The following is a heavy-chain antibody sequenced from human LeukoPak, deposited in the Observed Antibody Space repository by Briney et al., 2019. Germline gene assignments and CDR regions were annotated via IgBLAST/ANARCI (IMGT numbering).Heavy chain of an antibody. CDR2: IYYSGST. J-gene: IGHJ6*02. CDR1: GGSISSSSYY. Sequence: SETLSLTCTVSGGSISSSSYYWGWIRQPPGKGLEWIGSIYYSGSTYYNPSLKSLVTISVDTSKNQFSLKLSSVTAADTAVYYCARRPSPLSPYYYYGMDVWGQGTTVTVSS. V-gene: IGHV4-39*01. CDR3: ARRPSPLSPYYYYGMDV.